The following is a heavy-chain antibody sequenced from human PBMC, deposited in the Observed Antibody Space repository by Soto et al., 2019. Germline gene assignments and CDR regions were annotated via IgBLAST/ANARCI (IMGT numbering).Heavy chain of an antibody. V-gene: IGHV3-33*01. D-gene: IGHD3-3*01. Sequence: QVQLVESRGGVVQPGRSLRLSCAASGFTFSSYGMHWVRQAPGKGLEWVAVIWYDGSNKYYADSVKGRFTISRDNSKNTLYLQMNSLRAEDTAVYYCARDGYDFWSGYYHNDAFDIWGQGTMVTVSS. CDR1: GFTFSSYG. CDR2: IWYDGSNK. CDR3: ARDGYDFWSGYYHNDAFDI. J-gene: IGHJ3*02.